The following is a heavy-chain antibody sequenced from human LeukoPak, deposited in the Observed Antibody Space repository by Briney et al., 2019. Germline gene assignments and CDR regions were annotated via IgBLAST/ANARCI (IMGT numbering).Heavy chain of an antibody. CDR1: GGSISSSNW. Sequence: SGTLSLTCAVSGGSISSSNWWSWVRQPPGKGLEWIGEIYHSGSTNYNPSLKSRVTISVDTSKNQFSLKLSSVTAADTAVYYCARDRIGLGYFDYWGQGTLVTVSS. CDR3: ARDRIGLGYFDY. V-gene: IGHV4-4*02. CDR2: IYHSGST. J-gene: IGHJ4*02. D-gene: IGHD3-16*01.